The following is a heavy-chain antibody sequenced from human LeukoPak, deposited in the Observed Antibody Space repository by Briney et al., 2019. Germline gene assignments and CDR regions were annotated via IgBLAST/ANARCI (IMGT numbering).Heavy chain of an antibody. V-gene: IGHV1-2*02. CDR2: INPSSGGT. CDR3: AGVWGAIRGYTSWFDP. Sequence: ASVKVSCKASGYTFTGYYMHWVRQAPGQGLEWMGWINPSSGGTNYAQKFQGRVTMTRDTSISTAYMELSRLRSDDTAVYYCAGVWGAIRGYTSWFDPWGQGTLVTVSS. D-gene: IGHD3-16*01. J-gene: IGHJ5*02. CDR1: GYTFTGYY.